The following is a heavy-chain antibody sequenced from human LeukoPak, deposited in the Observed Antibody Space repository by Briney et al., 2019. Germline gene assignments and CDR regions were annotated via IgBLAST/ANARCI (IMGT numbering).Heavy chain of an antibody. CDR2: ISYDGSNK. CDR3: ARDPDYDIADY. CDR1: GFTFSSYA. D-gene: IGHD3-9*01. V-gene: IGHV3-30-3*01. J-gene: IGHJ4*02. Sequence: GGSLRLSCAASGFTFSSYAMHWVRQAPGKGLEWVAVISYDGSNKYYADSVKGRFTISGDNSKNTLYLQMNSLRAEDTAVYYCARDPDYDIADYWGQGTLVTVSS.